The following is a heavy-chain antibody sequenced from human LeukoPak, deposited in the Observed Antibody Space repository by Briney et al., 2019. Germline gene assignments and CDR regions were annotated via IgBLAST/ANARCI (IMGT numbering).Heavy chain of an antibody. CDR1: GYTFTGYY. D-gene: IGHD3-22*01. J-gene: IGHJ3*02. CDR2: ISAYNGNT. V-gene: IGHV1-18*04. CDR3: ARDPTINYYDSSGYSDAFDI. Sequence: ASVKVSCKASGYTFTGYYMHWVRQAPGQGLEWMGWISAYNGNTNYAQKLQGRVTMTTDTSTSTAYMELRSLRSDDTAVYYCARDPTINYYDSSGYSDAFDIWGQGTMVTVSS.